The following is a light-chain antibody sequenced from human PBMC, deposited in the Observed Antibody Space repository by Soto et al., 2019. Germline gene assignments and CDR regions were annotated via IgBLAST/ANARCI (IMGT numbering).Light chain of an antibody. J-gene: IGKJ2*01. Sequence: DIQMTQSPSSLSASVGDRVTITCRASQTLSHYLTWYQQTPGKATKLLIYAASRLQIGVPSRFSGSGSGTDFTLTISSLQPEDVATYYCKQSYSTLYTFGPGTKLEIK. CDR3: KQSYSTLYT. V-gene: IGKV1-39*01. CDR2: AAS. CDR1: QTLSHY.